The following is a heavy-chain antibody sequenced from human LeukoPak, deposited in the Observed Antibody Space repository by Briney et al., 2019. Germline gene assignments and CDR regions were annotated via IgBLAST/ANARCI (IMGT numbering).Heavy chain of an antibody. V-gene: IGHV1-69*05. Sequence: SVKVSCKASGGTFSSYAISWVRQAPGQGLEWMGGIIPIFGTANYAQKFQGRVTITTDGSTSTAYMELSSLRSEDTAVYYCAIRGYSDGFEFDYWGQGTLVTVSS. J-gene: IGHJ4*02. D-gene: IGHD5-18*01. CDR2: IIPIFGTA. CDR3: AIRGYSDGFEFDY. CDR1: GGTFSSYA.